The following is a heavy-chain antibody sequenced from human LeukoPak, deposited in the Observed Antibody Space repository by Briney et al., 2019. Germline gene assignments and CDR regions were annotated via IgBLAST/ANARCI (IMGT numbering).Heavy chain of an antibody. D-gene: IGHD3-10*01. J-gene: IGHJ4*02. CDR1: GFNVAAYA. Sequence: PGGSLRLPCTASGFNVAAYAMYWVRQPPGKSLEWVSLISGDSDNKYSAASVKGRFAISRDNSKNSLYLQMNSLTTEDTALYYCAIAYESGSFYRAFAYWGQGALVTVSS. CDR3: AIAYESGSFYRAFAY. V-gene: IGHV3-43*02. CDR2: ISGDSDNK.